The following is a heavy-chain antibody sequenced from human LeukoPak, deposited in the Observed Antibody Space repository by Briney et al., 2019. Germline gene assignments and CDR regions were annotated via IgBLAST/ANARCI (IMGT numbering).Heavy chain of an antibody. Sequence: SVKVSCKASGGTFSSYTISWVRQAPGQGLEWMGKIIPILGIANYAQKFQGRVTITADKSTSTAYMELSSLRSEDTAVYYCARDEHNPRRSDWGQGTLVTVSS. CDR1: GGTFSSYT. CDR2: IIPILGIA. D-gene: IGHD1-14*01. V-gene: IGHV1-69*04. CDR3: ARDEHNPRRSD. J-gene: IGHJ4*02.